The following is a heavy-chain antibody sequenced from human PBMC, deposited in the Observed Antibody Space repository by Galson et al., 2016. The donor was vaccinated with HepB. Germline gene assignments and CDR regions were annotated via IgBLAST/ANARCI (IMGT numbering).Heavy chain of an antibody. Sequence: SVKVSCKASGYTFTSFYMHWVRQAPGQGLEWMGIINPSGSNTSYAQRFQGRVNMNRDTSAGTVYMELSSLRSEDTAVYYCARGGLRYFDWFPESYYFDYWGQGTLVTVSS. V-gene: IGHV1-46*01. CDR1: GYTFTSFY. D-gene: IGHD3-9*01. J-gene: IGHJ4*02. CDR3: ARGGLRYFDWFPESYYFDY. CDR2: INPSGSNT.